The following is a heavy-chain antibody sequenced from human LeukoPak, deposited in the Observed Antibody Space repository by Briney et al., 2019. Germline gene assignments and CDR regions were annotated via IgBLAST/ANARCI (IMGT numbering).Heavy chain of an antibody. J-gene: IGHJ4*02. CDR3: ARQPVGFWSAYYQYHFDY. Sequence: GGSLRLSCVTSGFTFSSNGMGWVRQGPGKGLEWVANIKQDGSEKDYVDSVKGRFTISRDSAKSSLYLQMNSLRVEDTAVYYCARQPVGFWSAYYQYHFDYWGEGTVVRVPS. CDR1: GFTFSSNG. CDR2: IKQDGSEK. V-gene: IGHV3-7*01. D-gene: IGHD3-3*01.